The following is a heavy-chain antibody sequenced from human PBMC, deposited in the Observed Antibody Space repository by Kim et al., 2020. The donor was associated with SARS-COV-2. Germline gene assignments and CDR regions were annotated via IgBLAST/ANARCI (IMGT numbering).Heavy chain of an antibody. Sequence: GGSLRLSCAASGFTFDDYAMHWVRQAPGKGLEWVSGISWNSGSIGYADSVKGRFTISRDNAKNSLYLQMNSLRAEDTALYYCGKDTNPFMITFGGVIGYYCGMDVWGQGTTVTVSS. CDR3: GKDTNPFMITFGGVIGYYCGMDV. CDR1: GFTFDDYA. D-gene: IGHD3-16*02. V-gene: IGHV3-9*01. J-gene: IGHJ6*02. CDR2: ISWNSGSI.